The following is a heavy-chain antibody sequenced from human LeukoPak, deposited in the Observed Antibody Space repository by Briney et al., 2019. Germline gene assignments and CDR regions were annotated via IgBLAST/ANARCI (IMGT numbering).Heavy chain of an antibody. Sequence: PGGSLRLSCAASGFTFSSFGMNWVRQAPGKGLEWVALISYDGSNKYYADSVKGRFTISRDNAKNSLYLQMNSLRAEDTAVYYCATTSVAGTLYYYGMDVWGQGTTVTVSS. CDR3: ATTSVAGTLYYYGMDV. J-gene: IGHJ6*02. V-gene: IGHV3-30*03. CDR2: ISYDGSNK. CDR1: GFTFSSFG. D-gene: IGHD6-19*01.